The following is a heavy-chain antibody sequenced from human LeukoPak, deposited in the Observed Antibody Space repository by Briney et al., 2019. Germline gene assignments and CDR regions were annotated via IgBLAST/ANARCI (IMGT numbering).Heavy chain of an antibody. CDR3: ASAMGIAAAGNDYGMDV. CDR2: ISAYNGNT. CDR1: GYTFTSYG. J-gene: IGHJ6*02. V-gene: IGHV1-18*01. D-gene: IGHD6-13*01. Sequence: ASVKVSCKASGYTFTSYGISWVRQAPGQGLEWMGWISAYNGNTNYAQKLQGRVTITTDTSTSTAYMELRSLRSDDTAVYYCASAMGIAAAGNDYGMDVWGQGTTVTVSS.